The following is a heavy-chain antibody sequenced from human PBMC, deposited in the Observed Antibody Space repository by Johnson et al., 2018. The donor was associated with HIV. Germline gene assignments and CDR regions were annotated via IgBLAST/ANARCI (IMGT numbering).Heavy chain of an antibody. CDR2: IGTAGDT. CDR1: GFTFSSYD. CDR3: ARAYSYGAFDI. Sequence: ESGGGVVQPGRSLRLSCAASGFTFSSYDMHWVRQATGKGLEWVSAIGTAGDTYYPGSVKGRFTISRENAKNSLYLQMNSLRAGDTAVYYCARAYSYGAFDIWGQGTMVTVSS. V-gene: IGHV3-13*01. J-gene: IGHJ3*02. D-gene: IGHD5-18*01.